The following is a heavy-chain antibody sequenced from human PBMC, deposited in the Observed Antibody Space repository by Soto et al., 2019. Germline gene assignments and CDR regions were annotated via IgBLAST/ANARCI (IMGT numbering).Heavy chain of an antibody. J-gene: IGHJ5*02. CDR3: ARDAYKLELIGGGFDP. CDR2: IYYSGST. Sequence: SETLSLTCTVSGGSISSSSYYWGWIRQPPGKGLEWIGSIYYSGSTYYNPSLKSRVTISVDTSKNQFSLKLSSVTAADTAVYYCARDAYKLELIGGGFDPWGQGTLVTVSS. CDR1: GGSISSSSYY. D-gene: IGHD1-7*01. V-gene: IGHV4-39*07.